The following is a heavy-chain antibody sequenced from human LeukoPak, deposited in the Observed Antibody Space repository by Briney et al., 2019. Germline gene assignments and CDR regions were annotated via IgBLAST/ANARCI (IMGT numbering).Heavy chain of an antibody. CDR3: AKAVGYCSSTSCYDGVY. CDR1: GFTFSSYA. V-gene: IGHV3-23*01. J-gene: IGHJ4*02. CDR2: ISGSGGST. Sequence: PGGSLRLSCAASGFTFSSYAMSWVRQAPGKGLEWVSAISGSGGSTYYADSVKGRFTISRDNSKNTLYLQMNSLRAEDTAVYYCAKAVGYCSSTSCYDGVYWGQGTLVTVSS. D-gene: IGHD2-2*01.